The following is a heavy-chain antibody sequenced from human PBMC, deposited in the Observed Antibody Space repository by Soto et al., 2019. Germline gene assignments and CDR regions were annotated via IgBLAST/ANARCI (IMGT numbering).Heavy chain of an antibody. CDR1: GGSISSSSYY. CDR3: ATITIFGVVPNYFDY. CDR2: FYYSEST. V-gene: IGHV4-39*01. Sequence: SETLSLTCAVSGGSISSSSYYWGWIRQPPGKGLEWIGSFYYSESTYYNPSLKSRVTISVDTSKNQFSLKLSSVTAADTAVYYCATITIFGVVPNYFDYWGQGTLVTVSS. J-gene: IGHJ4*02. D-gene: IGHD3-3*01.